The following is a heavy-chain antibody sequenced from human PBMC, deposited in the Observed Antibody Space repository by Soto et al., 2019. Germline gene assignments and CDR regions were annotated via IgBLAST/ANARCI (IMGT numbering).Heavy chain of an antibody. CDR1: GYTFTSYG. Sequence: QVQLVRTGAEVKKPGASVKVSCKASGYTFTSYGISWVRQAPGQGLEWMGWISAYNGNTNYAQKLKGRVTMTTDTTTSTAYMELRSLRSDDTAVYYCARNDRYYYDSSGYYLLDYWGQGTLVTVSS. V-gene: IGHV1-18*01. CDR3: ARNDRYYYDSSGYYLLDY. CDR2: ISAYNGNT. J-gene: IGHJ4*02. D-gene: IGHD3-22*01.